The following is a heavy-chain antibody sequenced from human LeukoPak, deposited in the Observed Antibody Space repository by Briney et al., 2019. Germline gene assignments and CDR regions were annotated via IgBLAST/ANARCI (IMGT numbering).Heavy chain of an antibody. CDR1: GYTFTSYD. V-gene: IGHV1-8*03. J-gene: IGHJ4*02. CDR2: MNPNSGNT. D-gene: IGHD3-10*01. Sequence: GASVRVSCKASGYTFTSYDINWVRQATGQGLEWMGWMNPNSGNTGYPQKFQGRVTITRNTSITTTYLELRSLRSEETAVYYCARRSAYGSGSYYVDYWGQGTLVTISS. CDR3: ARRSAYGSGSYYVDY.